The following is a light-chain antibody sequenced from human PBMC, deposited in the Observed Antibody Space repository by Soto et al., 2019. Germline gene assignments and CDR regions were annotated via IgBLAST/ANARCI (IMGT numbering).Light chain of an antibody. J-gene: IGKJ4*01. CDR3: QHGYSTPLT. Sequence: DIQMTQSPSTLSATAGDRVTITCRASQSISSWLAWYQQKPGKAPKLLIYDASNLESGVPSRFSGSGSGTEFTLTISNLQPDDIATYFGQHGYSTPLTFGGGTKVDIK. CDR1: QSISSW. CDR2: DAS. V-gene: IGKV1-5*01.